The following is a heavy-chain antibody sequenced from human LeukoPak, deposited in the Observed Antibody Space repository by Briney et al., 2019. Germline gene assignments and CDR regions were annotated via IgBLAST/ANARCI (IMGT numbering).Heavy chain of an antibody. V-gene: IGHV4-4*07. CDR1: GVSISSYY. CDR2: INTSGST. D-gene: IGHD2-15*01. Sequence: PSETLSLTCTVSGVSISSYYWSWIRQPAGKGLEWIGRINTSGSTNYNPSLKSRVTMSVDTSKNQFSLKLSSVTAADTAVYYCARGLYRYCSGGSCRQFDYWGQGTLVTVSS. CDR3: ARGLYRYCSGGSCRQFDY. J-gene: IGHJ4*02.